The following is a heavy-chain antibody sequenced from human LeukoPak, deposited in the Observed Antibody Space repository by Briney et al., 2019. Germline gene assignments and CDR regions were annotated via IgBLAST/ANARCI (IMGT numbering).Heavy chain of an antibody. J-gene: IGHJ5*02. CDR3: ARVVGATGWFDP. D-gene: IGHD1-26*01. Sequence: GGSLRLSCAASGFTFSSYAMHWVRQAPGKGLEYVSAISSNGGSTYCANSVKGRFTISRDNSKNTLYLQMGSLRAEDMAVYYCARVVGATGWFDPWGQGTLVTVSS. V-gene: IGHV3-64*01. CDR2: ISSNGGST. CDR1: GFTFSSYA.